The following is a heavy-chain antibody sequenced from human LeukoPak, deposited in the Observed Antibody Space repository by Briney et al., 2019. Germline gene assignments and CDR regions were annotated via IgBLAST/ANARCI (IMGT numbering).Heavy chain of an antibody. CDR1: GFTFSSYA. Sequence: PGGSLRLSCAASGFTFSSYAMSWVRQAPGKGLEWVSTISGSGAGTYHADSVKGRFTISRDNSKNTLYLQMNSLRAEDTAVYYCAKDLSGFDYWGEGTLVTVPS. CDR3: AKDLSGFDY. J-gene: IGHJ4*02. D-gene: IGHD3-10*01. V-gene: IGHV3-23*01. CDR2: ISGSGAGT.